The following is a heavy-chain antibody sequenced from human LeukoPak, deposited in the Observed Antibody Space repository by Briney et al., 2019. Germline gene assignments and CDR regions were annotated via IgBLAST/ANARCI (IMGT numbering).Heavy chain of an antibody. D-gene: IGHD4-17*01. V-gene: IGHV3-23*01. CDR1: GLTFSSYA. Sequence: GGSLRLSCAASGLTFSSYAMSWVRQAPGKGLEWVSGIIDSGESTYYANFAKGRFTISRDNSNNTLYLQMNSLRAEDTAVYYWAREGLRSMGTYFVYCGQGNLVTVSS. J-gene: IGHJ4*02. CDR2: IIDSGEST. CDR3: AREGLRSMGTYFVY.